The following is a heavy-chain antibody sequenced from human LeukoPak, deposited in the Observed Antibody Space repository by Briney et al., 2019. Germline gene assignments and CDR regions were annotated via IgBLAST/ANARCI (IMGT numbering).Heavy chain of an antibody. Sequence: ASVKVSCKVSGYTLTELSMHWVRQAPGKGLEWMGGFYPEDGETIYAQKFQGRVTMTEDTSTDTAYMELSSLRSEDTAVYYCASATRLFSGYSGYQRTNWFDPWGQGTLVTVSS. V-gene: IGHV1-24*01. CDR1: GYTLTELS. J-gene: IGHJ5*02. CDR3: ASATRLFSGYSGYQRTNWFDP. CDR2: FYPEDGET. D-gene: IGHD5-12*01.